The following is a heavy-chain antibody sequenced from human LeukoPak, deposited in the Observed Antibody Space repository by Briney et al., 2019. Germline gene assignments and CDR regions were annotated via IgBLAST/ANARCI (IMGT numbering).Heavy chain of an antibody. V-gene: IGHV4-34*01. Sequence: SETLSLTCGVYDGSLGASCWSWIRQPPGKGLEWIGEVYHSGSARYDPSLQSRVTILVDASKDQFSLKLSSVTAADTAVYYCARGLGGGNSVYFDLWGRGTLVTVSS. J-gene: IGHJ2*01. CDR3: ARGLGGGNSVYFDL. D-gene: IGHD4-23*01. CDR1: DGSLGASC. CDR2: VYHSGSA.